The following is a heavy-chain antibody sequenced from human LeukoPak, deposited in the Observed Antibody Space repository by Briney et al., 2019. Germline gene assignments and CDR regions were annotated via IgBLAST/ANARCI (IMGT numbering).Heavy chain of an antibody. Sequence: PGGSLRLSCAASGFTFDDYAMHWVRQALGKGLEWVSLISWDGGSTYYADSVKGRFTISRDNSKNSLYLQMNSLGAEDTALYYCAKPNSSSWYGNFDYWGQGTLVTVSS. J-gene: IGHJ4*02. V-gene: IGHV3-43D*04. CDR2: ISWDGGST. CDR3: AKPNSSSWYGNFDY. D-gene: IGHD6-13*01. CDR1: GFTFDDYA.